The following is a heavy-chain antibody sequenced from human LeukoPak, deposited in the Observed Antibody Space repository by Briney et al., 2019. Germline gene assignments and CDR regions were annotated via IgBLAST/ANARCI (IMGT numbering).Heavy chain of an antibody. CDR2: ISAYNGNT. V-gene: IGHV1-18*01. D-gene: IGHD3-10*01. J-gene: IGHJ4*02. CDR3: ARELLWFGEFYFDY. CDR1: GYTFTSYG. Sequence: VASVKVSCKASGYTFTSYGISWVRQAPGQGLEWMVWISAYNGNTNYAQKLQGRVTMTTDTSTSTAYMELRSLRSDDTAVYYCARELLWFGEFYFDYWGQGTLVTVSS.